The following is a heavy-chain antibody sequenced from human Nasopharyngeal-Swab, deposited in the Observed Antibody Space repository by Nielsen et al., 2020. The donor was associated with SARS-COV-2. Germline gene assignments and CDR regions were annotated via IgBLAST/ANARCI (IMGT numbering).Heavy chain of an antibody. D-gene: IGHD3-22*01. CDR1: GFTFTNYV. CDR2: ISGSGDRT. CDR3: HLSSGYDGYINY. J-gene: IGHJ4*02. Sequence: GESLKISCAASGFTFTNYVMAWVRQTPGKGLEWVSGISGSGDRTFYADSVKGRSTISRDNSKNTLYLQMNSLRAEDTAMYYCHLSSGYDGYINYWGQGTLVTVSS. V-gene: IGHV3-23*01.